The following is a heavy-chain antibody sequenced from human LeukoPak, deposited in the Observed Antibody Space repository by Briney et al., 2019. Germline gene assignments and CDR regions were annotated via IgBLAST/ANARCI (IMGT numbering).Heavy chain of an antibody. D-gene: IGHD1-26*01. V-gene: IGHV3-23*01. CDR3: ATDRNSGKYYDY. J-gene: IGHJ4*02. Sequence: GGSLRLSCAASGFTFSSSAMSWVRQAPGKGLEWVSAISNNGGYTYYADSVQGRFTISRDNSKNTLYLQMNSLRAEDTAVYYCATDRNSGKYYDYWGQGTLVTVSS. CDR1: GFTFSSSA. CDR2: ISNNGGYT.